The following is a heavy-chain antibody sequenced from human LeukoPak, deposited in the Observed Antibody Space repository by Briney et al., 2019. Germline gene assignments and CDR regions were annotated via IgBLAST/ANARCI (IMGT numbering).Heavy chain of an antibody. Sequence: PSETLSLTCTVSGGSISSYYWSWIRQPPGKGLEWIGYIYYSGSTNYNPSLKSQVTISVDTSKNQFSLKLSSVTAADTAVYYCASLTPQLLGDSRRVFYYGMDVWGQGTTVTVSS. D-gene: IGHD2-2*01. J-gene: IGHJ6*02. CDR2: IYYSGST. CDR3: ASLTPQLLGDSRRVFYYGMDV. V-gene: IGHV4-59*01. CDR1: GGSISSYY.